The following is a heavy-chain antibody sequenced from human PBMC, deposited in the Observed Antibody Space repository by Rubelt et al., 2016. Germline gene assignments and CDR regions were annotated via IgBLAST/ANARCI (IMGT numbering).Heavy chain of an antibody. J-gene: IGHJ4*02. D-gene: IGHD2-2*01. V-gene: IGHV3-66*01. CDR3: ATQGYCSSTSCYGAY. CDR2: IYSGGST. Sequence: EVQLVESGGGLVQPGGSLRLSCAASGFTVSSNYMSWVRQAPGKGLEWVSVIYSGGSTYYADSVKGRFTTSRDKSKNSLYLQMNSLRDEDTAVYYCATQGYCSSTSCYGAYWGQGTLVTVSS. CDR1: GFTVSSNY.